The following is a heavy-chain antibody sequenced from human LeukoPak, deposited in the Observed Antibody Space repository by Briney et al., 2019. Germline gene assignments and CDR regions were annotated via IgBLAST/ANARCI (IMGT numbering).Heavy chain of an antibody. D-gene: IGHD6-19*01. CDR1: GGSISSSSYY. Sequence: SETLSLTCTVSGGSISSSSYYWGWIRQPPGKGLEWIGSIYYSGSTYYNPSLKSRVTISVDTSKNQFSLKLSSVTAADTAVYYCASRIHKQWLAPVHYYYYYMDVWGKGTTVTVSS. V-gene: IGHV4-39*01. CDR2: IYYSGST. J-gene: IGHJ6*03. CDR3: ASRIHKQWLAPVHYYYYYMDV.